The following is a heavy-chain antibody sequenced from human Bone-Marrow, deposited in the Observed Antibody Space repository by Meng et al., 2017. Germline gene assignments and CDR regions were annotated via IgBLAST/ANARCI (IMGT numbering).Heavy chain of an antibody. J-gene: IGHJ4*02. D-gene: IGHD5-18*01. Sequence: GSLRLSCTVSGGSISSSSYYWGWIRQPPGKGLEWIGSIYYSGSTYYNPSLKSRVTISVDTSKNQFSLKLSSVTAADTAVYYCATEGDSYGFDYWGQGTLVTVSS. CDR2: IYYSGST. CDR3: ATEGDSYGFDY. CDR1: GGSISSSSYY. V-gene: IGHV4-39*07.